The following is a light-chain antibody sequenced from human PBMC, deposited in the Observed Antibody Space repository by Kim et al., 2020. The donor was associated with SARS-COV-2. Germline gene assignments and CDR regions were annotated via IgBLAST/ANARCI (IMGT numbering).Light chain of an antibody. V-gene: IGLV3-19*01. CDR3: NSRQNNYNAV. J-gene: IGLJ2*01. Sequence: SSELTQDPALDVAWGQTVRIKCQGDSLRSYYATWYQQKPGQAPILVIYGKNNRPSGIPDRFSGSSSGNTASLTITGTQAGDEAHYYCNSRQNNYNAVFG. CDR1: SLRSYY. CDR2: GKN.